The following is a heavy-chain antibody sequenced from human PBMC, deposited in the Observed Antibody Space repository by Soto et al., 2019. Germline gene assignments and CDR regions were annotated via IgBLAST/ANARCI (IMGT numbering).Heavy chain of an antibody. CDR2: IGSTSSTI. CDR3: ATTVATPYTLYYYVMDV. Sequence: EVQLVESGGGLVRAVGSLRLSCAAYGFSFYSYSMNWVRQAPGKGREWLSYIGSTSSTIYYADSVKGRFTISRDNAKNSLYLQMNSLSDEDTAVYYCATTVATPYTLYYYVMDVWGQGTTVTVSS. CDR1: GFSFYSYS. J-gene: IGHJ6*02. V-gene: IGHV3-48*02. D-gene: IGHD5-12*01.